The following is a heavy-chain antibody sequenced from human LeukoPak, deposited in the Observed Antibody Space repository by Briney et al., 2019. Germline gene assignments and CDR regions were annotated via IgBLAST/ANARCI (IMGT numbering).Heavy chain of an antibody. CDR3: ARHNNYGANSMSFDS. V-gene: IGHV4-39*01. CDR1: GGSVSSTSYY. J-gene: IGHJ4*02. CDR2: DYYSGTT. D-gene: IGHD4-23*01. Sequence: SETLSLTCAVCGGSVSSTSYYWAWMRQPPGKGLEWIGSDYYSGTTYYNPSLKSRVTISVDTSKNQFSLKLSSVTAADTAVYYCARHNNYGANSMSFDSWGQGTLVTVSS.